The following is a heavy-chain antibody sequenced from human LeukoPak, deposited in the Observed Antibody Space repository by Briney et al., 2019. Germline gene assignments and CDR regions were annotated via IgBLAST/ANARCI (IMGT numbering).Heavy chain of an antibody. CDR2: NNVAGDS. Sequence: NPSETLSLTCTVSGGFIHTYNWIWIRQPAGKGLEWVGRNNVAGDSYYNPSLKSRVGISVDRPNNRFSLELTSVTAADTAVYYCARDREHSYGSDLDHWGQGILVTVSS. V-gene: IGHV4-4*07. CDR3: ARDREHSYGSDLDH. D-gene: IGHD5-18*01. CDR1: GGFIHTYN. J-gene: IGHJ4*02.